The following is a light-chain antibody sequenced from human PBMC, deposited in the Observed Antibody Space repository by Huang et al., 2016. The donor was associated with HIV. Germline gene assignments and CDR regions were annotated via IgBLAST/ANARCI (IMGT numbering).Light chain of an antibody. CDR1: QIIGSK. V-gene: IGKV3-15*01. CDR2: GAS. CDR3: QQYNNWPLT. Sequence: EVVMTQSPATLSVSPGERATLSCRASQIIGSKLACYGQKPGQAPRLLIDGASTRATGSPDRFSGSGSVTEFTLTISSLQSEDFAVYYCQQYNNWPLTFGGGTKVEIK. J-gene: IGKJ4*01.